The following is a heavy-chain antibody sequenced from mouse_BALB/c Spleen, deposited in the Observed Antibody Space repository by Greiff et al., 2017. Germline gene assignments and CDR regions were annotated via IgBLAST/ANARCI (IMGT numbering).Heavy chain of an antibody. J-gene: IGHJ4*01. CDR2: IWSGGST. CDR3: ARSIYYGPYYAMDY. V-gene: IGHV2-2*02. D-gene: IGHD2-1*01. CDR1: GFSLTSYG. Sequence: QVQLQQSGPGLVQPSQSLSITCTVSGFSLTSYGVHWVRQSPGKGLEWLGVIWSGGSTDYNAAFISRLSISKDNSKSQVFFKMNSLQANDTAICYYARSIYYGPYYAMDYWGQGTSVTVSS.